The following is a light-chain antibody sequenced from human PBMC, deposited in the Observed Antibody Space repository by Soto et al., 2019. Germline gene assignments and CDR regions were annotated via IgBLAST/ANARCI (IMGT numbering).Light chain of an antibody. CDR2: AAS. Sequence: DIQMTQSPSSLSASVGDRVTITCRASQSISSFLNWYQQKPGKAPKLLLYAASSLHSGVPSRFSGSGSGTDVTLTISSLQPEDFATYYSQQSYSTPGTFGQGSKVEIK. CDR3: QQSYSTPGT. CDR1: QSISSF. J-gene: IGKJ1*01. V-gene: IGKV1-39*01.